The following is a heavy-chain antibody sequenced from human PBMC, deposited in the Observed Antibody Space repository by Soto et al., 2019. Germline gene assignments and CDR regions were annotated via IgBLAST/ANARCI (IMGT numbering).Heavy chain of an antibody. CDR3: ARSQGSSTSLEIYYYYYYGMAV. CDR2: IIPISDTT. Sequence: QVQLVQSGAEVKKPGSSVKVSCKASGGTFSSYAISWVRQAPGQGLEWMGGIIPISDTTNYAQKFQGRVTITADESTSTAYMELSSLRSEETAVYYCARSQGSSTSLEIYYYYYYGMAVWGQGTTVTVSS. CDR1: GGTFSSYA. D-gene: IGHD2-2*01. J-gene: IGHJ6*02. V-gene: IGHV1-69*01.